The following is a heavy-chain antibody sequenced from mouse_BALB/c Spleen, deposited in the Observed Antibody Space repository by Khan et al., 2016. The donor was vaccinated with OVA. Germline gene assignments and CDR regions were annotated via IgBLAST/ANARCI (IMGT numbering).Heavy chain of an antibody. CDR2: INSDGYYT. V-gene: IGHV5-6*01. J-gene: IGHJ3*01. CDR3: ASHLTGSFAY. D-gene: IGHD4-1*01. Sequence: EVELVESGGDLVNPGGSLRLSCAASGFTFSTYGMSWVRQFPDKRLEWVATINSDGYYTYYPDTVKGRFTISRNNAENTLYLQMSSLKSEDTAIYYCASHLTGSFAYWGQGTLVTVSA. CDR1: GFTFSTYG.